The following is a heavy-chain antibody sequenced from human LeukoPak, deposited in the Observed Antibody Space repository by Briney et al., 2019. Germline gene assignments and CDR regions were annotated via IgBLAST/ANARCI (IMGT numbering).Heavy chain of an antibody. J-gene: IGHJ4*02. CDR2: ISGSGGST. Sequence: VQPGGSLRLSCAASGFTFSSYAMSWVRPAPGKGLEWVSAISGSGGSTYYADSVKGRFTISRDNSKNTLYLQMNSLRAEDTAVYYCAKASPAYYYDSSGYYSIGHDYWGQGTLVTVSS. CDR1: GFTFSSYA. D-gene: IGHD3-22*01. V-gene: IGHV3-23*01. CDR3: AKASPAYYYDSSGYYSIGHDY.